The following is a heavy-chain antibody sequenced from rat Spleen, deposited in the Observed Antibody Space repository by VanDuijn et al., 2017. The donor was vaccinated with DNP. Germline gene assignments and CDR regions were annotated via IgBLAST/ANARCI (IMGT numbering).Heavy chain of an antibody. D-gene: IGHD5-1*01. J-gene: IGHJ1*01. CDR3: ARLGAHCWYFDF. CDR1: GITFSDHN. CDR2: ISSGGGGT. V-gene: IGHV5-7*01. Sequence: EVQLVESGGGLVQPGRSLKLSCAVSGITFSDHNMAWVRQAPKKSLEWVASISSGGGGTYYPDSVKGRFTISRDNAKSTLYLQMDSLRSEDTATYYCARLGAHCWYFDFWGPGTMVTVSS.